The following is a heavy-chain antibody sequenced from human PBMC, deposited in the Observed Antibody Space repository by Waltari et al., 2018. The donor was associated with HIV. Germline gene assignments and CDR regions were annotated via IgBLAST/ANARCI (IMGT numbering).Heavy chain of an antibody. J-gene: IGHJ6*02. V-gene: IGHV3-74*03. D-gene: IGHD4-17*01. CDR1: GFTFRNHW. Sequence: VQLVESGGTQIRPGESLRLSCVGSGFTFRNHWLHWVRQVPGKGLQWIARSDGDGGVLTNEGLVKGRFSISRDNIKNIMFLKLTSLTVDDAAVYHCARDVTRDFFGVYHSRLDVWGQGTTVTVS. CDR2: SDGDGGVL. CDR3: ARDVTRDFFGVYHSRLDV.